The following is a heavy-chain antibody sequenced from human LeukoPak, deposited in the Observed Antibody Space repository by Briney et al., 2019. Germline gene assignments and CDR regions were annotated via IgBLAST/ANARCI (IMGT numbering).Heavy chain of an antibody. V-gene: IGHV1-2*02. J-gene: IGHJ4*02. CDR3: ARDTKTGIAVAGTGY. Sequence: ASVKVSCKASGYTFTGYYMHWVRQAPGQGLEWMGWINPNSGGTNYAQKFQGRVTMTRDTSISTAYMELSRLRSDDTAVYYCARDTKTGIAVAGTGYWGQGTLVTVSS. CDR2: INPNSGGT. CDR1: GYTFTGYY. D-gene: IGHD6-19*01.